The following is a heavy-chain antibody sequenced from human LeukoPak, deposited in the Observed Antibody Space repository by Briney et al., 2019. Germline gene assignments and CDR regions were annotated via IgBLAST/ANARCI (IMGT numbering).Heavy chain of an antibody. Sequence: SETLSLTCTVSGYSISSGYYWGWIRQPPGKGPEWIGGIYHSGSTYYNPSLKSRVTISVDTSKNQFSLKLSSVTAADTAVYYCARDAFDIWGQGTMVTVSS. J-gene: IGHJ3*02. V-gene: IGHV4-38-2*02. CDR2: IYHSGST. CDR3: ARDAFDI. CDR1: GYSISSGYY.